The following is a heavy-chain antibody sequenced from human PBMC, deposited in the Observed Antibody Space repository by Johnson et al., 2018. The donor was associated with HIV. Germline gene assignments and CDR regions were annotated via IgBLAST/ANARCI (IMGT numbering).Heavy chain of an antibody. D-gene: IGHD1-26*01. CDR1: GFTFDDYA. CDR2: IYSGGST. J-gene: IGHJ3*02. Sequence: VQLVESGGGLVQPGRSLRLSCAASGFTFDDYAMHWVRQAPGKGLEWVSGIYSGGSTYYADSVKGRFTISRDNSKNPLYLQMNSLRAEDTAVYYCATSHGSHGAFDIWGQGTMVTVSS. V-gene: IGHV3-66*01. CDR3: ATSHGSHGAFDI.